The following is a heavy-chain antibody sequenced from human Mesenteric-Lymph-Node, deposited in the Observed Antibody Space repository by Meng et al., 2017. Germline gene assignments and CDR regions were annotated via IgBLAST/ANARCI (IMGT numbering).Heavy chain of an antibody. CDR3: ALLLRYSSSWTNFDY. D-gene: IGHD6-13*01. V-gene: IGHV1-24*01. CDR2: FDPEDGET. Sequence: ASVKVSCKVSGYTLTELSMHWVRQAPGKGLEWMGSFDPEDGETIYAQKFQGRVTMTEDTSTDTAYMELSSLRSEDTAVYYCALLLRYSSSWTNFDYWGQGTLVTVSS. CDR1: GYTLTELS. J-gene: IGHJ4*02.